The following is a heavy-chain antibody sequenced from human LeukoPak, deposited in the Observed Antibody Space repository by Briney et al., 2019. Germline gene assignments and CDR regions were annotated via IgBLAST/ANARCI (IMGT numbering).Heavy chain of an antibody. J-gene: IGHJ4*02. CDR1: GGTFSSYT. CDR3: ARGGNYYYGSGS. Sequence: SVKVSCKASGGTFSSYTISWVRQAPGQGLEWMGRIIPILGIANYAQKFQGRVTITADKSTSTAYMELSSLRSEDTAVYYCARGGNYYYGSGSWGQGTLVTVSS. V-gene: IGHV1-69*02. CDR2: IIPILGIA. D-gene: IGHD3-10*01.